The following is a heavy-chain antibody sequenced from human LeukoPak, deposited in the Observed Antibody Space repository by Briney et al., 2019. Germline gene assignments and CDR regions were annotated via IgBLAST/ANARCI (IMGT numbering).Heavy chain of an antibody. V-gene: IGHV3-66*01. J-gene: IGHJ4*02. CDR3: AREAPAAMLDY. D-gene: IGHD2-2*01. CDR2: IYSGGST. CDR1: GFTVSSNY. Sequence: GGSLRLSCAASGFTVSSNYMSWVRQAPGKGLEWVSVIYSGGSTYYADSVKGRFTISRGNSKNTLYLQMNSLRAEDTAVYYCAREAPAAMLDYWGQGTLVTVSS.